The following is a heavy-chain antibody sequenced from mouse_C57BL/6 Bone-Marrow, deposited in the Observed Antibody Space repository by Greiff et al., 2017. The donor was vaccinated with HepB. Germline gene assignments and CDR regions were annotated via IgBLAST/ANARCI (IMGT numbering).Heavy chain of an antibody. CDR2: ISSGSSTI. CDR1: GFTFSDYG. V-gene: IGHV5-17*01. D-gene: IGHD2-1*01. Sequence: EVKLMESGGGLVKPGGSLKLSCAASGFTFSDYGMHWVRQAPEKGLEWVAYISSGSSTIYYADTVKGRFTISRDNAKNTLFLQMTSLRSQDTALYYFARSPSLDGIYFAWFAFWGQGTLVTVSA. CDR3: ARSPSLDGIYFAWFAF. J-gene: IGHJ3*01.